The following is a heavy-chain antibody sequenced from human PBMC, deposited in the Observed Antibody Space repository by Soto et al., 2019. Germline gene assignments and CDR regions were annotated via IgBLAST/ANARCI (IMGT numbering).Heavy chain of an antibody. CDR3: ARDRWERSARQTTYDGRYGMDV. Sequence: GASVKVSCKASGGTFSSYAISWVRQAPGQGLEWMGGIIPIFGTANYAQKFQGRVTITADKSTSTAYMELSSLRSEDTAVYYCARDRWERSARQTTYDGRYGMDVWGQGTTVTVSS. V-gene: IGHV1-69*06. J-gene: IGHJ6*02. CDR2: IIPIFGTA. D-gene: IGHD6-6*01. CDR1: GGTFSSYA.